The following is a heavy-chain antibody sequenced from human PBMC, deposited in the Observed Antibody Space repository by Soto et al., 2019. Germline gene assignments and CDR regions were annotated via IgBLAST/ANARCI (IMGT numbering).Heavy chain of an antibody. CDR1: GGSISSYY. CDR2: IYYSGST. Sequence: SETLSLTCTVSGGSISSYYWSWIRQPPGKGLEWIGYIYYSGSTNYNPSLKSRVTISVDTSKNQFSLKLSSVTAADTAVYYCARHSNFDWRYYFDYWGQGTLVTVSS. V-gene: IGHV4-59*08. CDR3: ARHSNFDWRYYFDY. D-gene: IGHD3-9*01. J-gene: IGHJ4*02.